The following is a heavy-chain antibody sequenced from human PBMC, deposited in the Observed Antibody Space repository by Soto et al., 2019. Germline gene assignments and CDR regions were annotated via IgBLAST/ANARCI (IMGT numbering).Heavy chain of an antibody. V-gene: IGHV1-46*01. CDR1: GYKFTTYF. CDR2: IHPSGDT. D-gene: IGHD2-8*01. J-gene: IGHJ1*01. Sequence: QVQLVPSGAELKKPGASVKVACKASGYKFTTYFIHLVRTAPGQGLEWMGMIHPSGDTGYAQKFRGRVTMTRVSSTTTADMELRNLTSEDTAVYFSVRGYCTTSTCSGYFQFWGQSTLVNLSS. CDR3: VRGYCTTSTCSGYFQF.